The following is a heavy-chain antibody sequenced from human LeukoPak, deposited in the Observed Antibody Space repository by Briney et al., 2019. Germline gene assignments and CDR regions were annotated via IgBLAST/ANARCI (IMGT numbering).Heavy chain of an antibody. CDR1: GGSISGYY. J-gene: IGHJ4*02. Sequence: SETLSLTCTVSGGSISGYYWSWIRQPPGKGLEWIGEINHSGSTNYNPSLKSRVTMSVDTSKNQFSLKLSSVTAADTAVYYCATEEKKDSSFDYWGQGTLVTVSS. D-gene: IGHD6-19*01. CDR3: ATEEKKDSSFDY. V-gene: IGHV4-34*01. CDR2: INHSGST.